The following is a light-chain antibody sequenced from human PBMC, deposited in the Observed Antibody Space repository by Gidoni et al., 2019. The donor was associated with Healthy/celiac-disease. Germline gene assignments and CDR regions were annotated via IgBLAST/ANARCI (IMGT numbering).Light chain of an antibody. V-gene: IGKV3-20*01. CDR3: QQYGSSPRT. CDR1: QSVSSSY. CDR2: GAS. J-gene: IGKJ1*01. Sequence: EIVLTQSQGTLSLSPGERATLSCRASQSVSSSYLAWYQQKPGQAPRLLIYGASSRATGIPDRFSCSGSGTDFTLTISRLEPDDFAVYYCQQYGSSPRTFGQGTKVEIK.